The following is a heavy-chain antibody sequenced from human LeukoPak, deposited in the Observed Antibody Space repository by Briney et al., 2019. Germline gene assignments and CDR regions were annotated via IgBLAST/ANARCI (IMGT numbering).Heavy chain of an antibody. V-gene: IGHV3-48*04. CDR1: GFTFTKYS. CDR3: ARDLGGYNFDY. D-gene: IGHD5-24*01. Sequence: GGSLRLSCAASGFTFTKYSMNWVRQAPGKGLEWVSYINSGSYSMYYVDSVKGRFTISRDNAKDSVYLQMNSLRAEDTAVYYCARDLGGYNFDYWGQGTLVTVSS. J-gene: IGHJ4*02. CDR2: INSGSYSM.